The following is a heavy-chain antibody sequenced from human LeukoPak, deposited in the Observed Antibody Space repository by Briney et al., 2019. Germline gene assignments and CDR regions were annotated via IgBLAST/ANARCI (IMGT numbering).Heavy chain of an antibody. J-gene: IGHJ4*02. CDR2: ISAYNSNT. CDR1: GYTFTSYG. V-gene: IGHV1-18*01. D-gene: IGHD6-19*01. CDR3: ARDHLTFIAVADNFADY. Sequence: ASVKVSCKASGYTFTSYGINWVRRAPGQGLEWRGWISAYNSNTRYPQKLQGRVTMTTDTSTSTAYMELRSLRSDDTAVYYCARDHLTFIAVADNFADYWGQGTLVTVSS.